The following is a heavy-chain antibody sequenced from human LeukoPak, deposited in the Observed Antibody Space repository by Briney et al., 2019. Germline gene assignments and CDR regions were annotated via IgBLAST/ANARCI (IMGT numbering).Heavy chain of an antibody. CDR1: GGFISSYY. J-gene: IGHJ4*02. Sequence: SETLSLTCTVSGGFISSYYWSWIRQPPGKGLEWIGYIYYSGSTDYNPSLKSRGPVSVYTAKNQFSLKLSSVTAADTAVYYCATCGEGPYYFDYRGRGTLVTVSS. D-gene: IGHD3-10*01. V-gene: IGHV4-59*01. CDR2: IYYSGST. CDR3: ATCGEGPYYFDY.